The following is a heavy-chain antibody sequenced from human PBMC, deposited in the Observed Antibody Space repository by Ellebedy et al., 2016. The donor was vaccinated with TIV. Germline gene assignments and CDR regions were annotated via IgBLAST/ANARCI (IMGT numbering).Heavy chain of an antibody. CDR2: VSGGGTT. V-gene: IGHV3-23*01. CDR3: ARKGPYSGTYYPFDY. J-gene: IGHJ5*01. Sequence: GESLKISCAAAGFTFGNYAMSWVRQAPGKGLEWVSDVSGGGTTFQADSVQGRFAVSRDNSKNTVYLQMNRLRVEDTAVYYCARKGPYSGTYYPFDYWGHGTLVTVSS. D-gene: IGHD3-10*01. CDR1: GFTFGNYA.